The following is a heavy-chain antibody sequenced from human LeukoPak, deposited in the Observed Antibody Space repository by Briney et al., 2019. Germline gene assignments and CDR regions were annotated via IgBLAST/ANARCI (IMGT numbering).Heavy chain of an antibody. D-gene: IGHD3-10*01. CDR2: ISSSSSHI. CDR1: GFTFSSYS. Sequence: GGSLRLSCAASGFTFSSYSMNGVRQARGKGLEWVSSISSSSSHIYYTDSEKGRFTIPRHNAKISVSLNMNSLRAEDTAVYYCARDDYYYDSGSPIDYWGQGTLVTVSS. J-gene: IGHJ4*02. V-gene: IGHV3-21*01. CDR3: ARDDYYYDSGSPIDY.